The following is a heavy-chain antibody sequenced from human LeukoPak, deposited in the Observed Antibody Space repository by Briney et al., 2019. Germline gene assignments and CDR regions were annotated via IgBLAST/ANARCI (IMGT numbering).Heavy chain of an antibody. V-gene: IGHV3-23*01. CDR3: AKDTNSAMVRGVISPDY. J-gene: IGHJ4*02. CDR2: ISGSGGST. CDR1: GFTFSSYA. Sequence: GGSLRLSCAASGFTFSSYAMSWVRQAPGKGLEWVSAISGSGGSTYYADSVKGRFTISRDNSKNTLYLQMNSLRAEDTAVYYCAKDTNSAMVRGVISPDYWGQGTLVTVSS. D-gene: IGHD3-10*01.